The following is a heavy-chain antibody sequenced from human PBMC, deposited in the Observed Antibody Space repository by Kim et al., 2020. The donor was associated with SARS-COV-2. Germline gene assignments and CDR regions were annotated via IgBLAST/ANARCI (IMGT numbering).Heavy chain of an antibody. D-gene: IGHD3-22*01. V-gene: IGHV3-9*01. CDR1: GFTFDDYA. Sequence: GGSLRLSCAASGFTFDDYAMHWVRQAPGKGLEWVSGISWNSGSIGYADSVKGRFTISRDNAKNSLYLQMNSLRAEDTALYYCAKARGAHYYDSNGYFQHWGQGTLVTVSS. CDR3: AKARGAHYYDSNGYFQH. CDR2: ISWNSGSI. J-gene: IGHJ1*01.